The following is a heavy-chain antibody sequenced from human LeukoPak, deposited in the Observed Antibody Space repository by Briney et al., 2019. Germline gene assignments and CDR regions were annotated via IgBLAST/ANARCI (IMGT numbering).Heavy chain of an antibody. CDR2: ISAFNGNT. V-gene: IGHV1-18*03. J-gene: IGHJ4*02. D-gene: IGHD5-24*01. CDR3: ARDWDGYNGIDY. Sequence: ASVKVSCKAPGYTFTSYGLTWVRQAPGQGLEWMGWISAFNGNTNYAQKLQGRVTMTTDTSTSTAYMELRSLRSDDMAVYYCARDWDGYNGIDYWGQGTLVTVSS. CDR1: GYTFTSYG.